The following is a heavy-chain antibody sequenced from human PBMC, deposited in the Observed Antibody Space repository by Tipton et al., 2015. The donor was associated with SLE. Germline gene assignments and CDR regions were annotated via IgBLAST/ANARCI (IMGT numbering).Heavy chain of an antibody. CDR2: IYHTGSS. CDR3: ARRGVLAGDYYYYYYGMDV. Sequence: TLSLTCAVSGGSLSSGGYLWSWIRQPPGKGLEWIGDIYHTGSSYYSPSLRSRVTISEARSKNQFSLKMNSMTAADTAVYFCARRGVLAGDYYYYYYGMDVWGQGTTVTVSS. D-gene: IGHD2-15*01. CDR1: GGSLSSGGYL. J-gene: IGHJ6*02. V-gene: IGHV4-30-2*01.